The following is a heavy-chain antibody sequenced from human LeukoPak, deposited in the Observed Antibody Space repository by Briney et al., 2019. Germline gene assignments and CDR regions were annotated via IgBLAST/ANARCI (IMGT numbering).Heavy chain of an antibody. CDR2: IYYSGST. CDR3: ARPIAVAGTGGFDP. Sequence: SETLSLTCTVSGGSTSSSSSYWGWIRQPPGKGLEWIGSIYYSGSTYYNPSLKSRVTISVDTSKNQFSLKLSSVTAADTAVYYCARPIAVAGTGGFDPWGQGTLVTVSS. J-gene: IGHJ5*02. D-gene: IGHD6-19*01. V-gene: IGHV4-39*01. CDR1: GGSTSSSSSY.